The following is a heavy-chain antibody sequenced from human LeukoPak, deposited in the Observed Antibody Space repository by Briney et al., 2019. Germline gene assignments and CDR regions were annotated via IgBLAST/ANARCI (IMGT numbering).Heavy chain of an antibody. Sequence: GGSLRLSCAASGFTFSGYYMSWVRQAPGKGLEWVSHISSSGSTIYYVDSVKGRFTISRDNAKNSLYLQMNSPRAADTAVYYWARDRGYSYGRVDYWGQGNLVTVSS. CDR1: GFTFSGYY. CDR2: ISSSGSTI. CDR3: ARDRGYSYGRVDY. D-gene: IGHD5-18*01. J-gene: IGHJ4*02. V-gene: IGHV3-11*01.